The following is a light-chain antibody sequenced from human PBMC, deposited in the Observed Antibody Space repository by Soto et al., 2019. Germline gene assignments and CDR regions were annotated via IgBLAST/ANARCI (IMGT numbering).Light chain of an antibody. CDR2: GAS. CDR3: QQYGSSPWT. Sequence: EIVLTQSPGTLSLSPGERATLSCRASQSVSSSYLAWYQQKPGQAPRLLMYGASSRATGIPDRFSGSGSGTDFTLTSSRLEPEDFVVYYCQQYGSSPWTFGLGTKVEIK. V-gene: IGKV3-20*01. CDR1: QSVSSSY. J-gene: IGKJ1*01.